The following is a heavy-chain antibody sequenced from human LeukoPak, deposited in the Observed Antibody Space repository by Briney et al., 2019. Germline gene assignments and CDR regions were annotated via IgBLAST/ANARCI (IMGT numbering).Heavy chain of an antibody. CDR1: GFTFSSYS. CDR2: ISSSSSYI. J-gene: IGHJ4*02. CDR3: ARDLTIVATTSFDY. Sequence: PGGSLRLSCAASGFTFSSYSMNWVRQAPGKGLEWVSSISSSSSYIYYADSVKGRFTISRDNAKNSLYLQMNSLRAEDTAVYYCARDLTIVATTSFDYWGQGTLVTVSS. V-gene: IGHV3-21*01. D-gene: IGHD5-12*01.